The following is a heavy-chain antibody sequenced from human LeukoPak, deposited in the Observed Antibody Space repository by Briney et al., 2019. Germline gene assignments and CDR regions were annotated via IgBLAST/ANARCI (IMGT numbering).Heavy chain of an antibody. D-gene: IGHD4-17*01. V-gene: IGHV6-1*01. CDR2: TYYRSKWYN. CDR3: TRAIYGDYLNEPFDY. CDR1: GDILPSNSAA. J-gene: IGHJ4*02. Sequence: SQSLSLTCALSGDILPSNSAAWDWIRQSPSRGLEWLGRTYYRSKWYNDYAVNVKSRITINPDTSKNQFSLQLNSVTHEGTAVYYCTRAIYGDYLNEPFDYWGQGTLVTVSS.